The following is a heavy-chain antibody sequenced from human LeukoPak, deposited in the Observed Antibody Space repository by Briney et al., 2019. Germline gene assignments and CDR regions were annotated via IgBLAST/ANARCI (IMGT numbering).Heavy chain of an antibody. CDR3: ARFPHYDILTGFDY. CDR1: GYTFTGYY. CDR2: INPNSGGT. Sequence: ASVKVSCKASGYTFTGYYMHWVRQAPRQGLEWMGWINPNSGGTNYAQKFQGWVTMTRDTSISTAYMELSRLRSDDTAVYYCARFPHYDILTGFDYWGQGTLVTVSS. V-gene: IGHV1-2*04. J-gene: IGHJ4*02. D-gene: IGHD3-9*01.